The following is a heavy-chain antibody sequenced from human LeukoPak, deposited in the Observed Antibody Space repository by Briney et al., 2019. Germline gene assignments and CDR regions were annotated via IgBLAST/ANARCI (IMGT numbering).Heavy chain of an antibody. D-gene: IGHD6-19*01. V-gene: IGHV4-59*11. CDR2: IYYSGST. J-gene: IGHJ4*02. Sequence: PSETLSLTCTVSGGSISSHYWSWIRQPPGKGLEWIGYIYYSGSTNYNPSLKSRVTISVDMSENQFSLKLNSVTATDTAVYYCAREYSSGYHYFDYWGQGTLVTVSS. CDR1: GGSISSHY. CDR3: AREYSSGYHYFDY.